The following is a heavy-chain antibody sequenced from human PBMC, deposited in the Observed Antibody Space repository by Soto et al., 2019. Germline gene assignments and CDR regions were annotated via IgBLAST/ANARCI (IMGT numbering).Heavy chain of an antibody. CDR2: ISYDGSNK. D-gene: IGHD5-18*01. CDR3: ARVPRQLWLPKALDY. Sequence: QVQLVESGGGVVQPGRSLRLSCAASGFTFSSYAMHWVRQAPGKGLEWVAVISYDGSNKYYADSVKGRFTISRDNSKNTLYRQMNSLRAEDTAVYYCARVPRQLWLPKALDYWGQGTLVTVSS. CDR1: GFTFSSYA. V-gene: IGHV3-30-3*01. J-gene: IGHJ4*02.